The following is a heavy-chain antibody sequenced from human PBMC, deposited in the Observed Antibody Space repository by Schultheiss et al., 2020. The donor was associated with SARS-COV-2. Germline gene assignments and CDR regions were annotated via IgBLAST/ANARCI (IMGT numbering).Heavy chain of an antibody. Sequence: SETLSLTCTVSGGSISSYYWSWIRQPPGKGLEWIGYIYHSGSTNYNPSLKSRVTISVDTSKNQFSLKLSSVTAADTAVYYCARTGGRYWGQGTLVTVSS. V-gene: IGHV4-59*12. CDR3: ARTGGRY. D-gene: IGHD1-14*01. CDR2: IYHSGST. CDR1: GGSISSYY. J-gene: IGHJ4*02.